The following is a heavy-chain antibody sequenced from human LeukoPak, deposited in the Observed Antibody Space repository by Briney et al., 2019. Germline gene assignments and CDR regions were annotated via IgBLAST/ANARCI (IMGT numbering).Heavy chain of an antibody. D-gene: IGHD2-21*02. CDR2: FDPEDGET. J-gene: IGHJ4*02. CDR1: GYTLTELS. V-gene: IGHV1-24*01. Sequence: GASVKVSCKVSGYTLTELSMHWVRQAPGKGLEWMGGFDPEDGETIYAQKFQGRITMTEDTSTDTAYMELSSLRSEDTAVYYCATVAAVTGGEGLLDYWGQGTLVTVSS. CDR3: ATVAAVTGGEGLLDY.